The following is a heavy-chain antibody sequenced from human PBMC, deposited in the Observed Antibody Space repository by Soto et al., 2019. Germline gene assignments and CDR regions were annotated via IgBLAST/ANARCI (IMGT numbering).Heavy chain of an antibody. CDR2: IWYDGSNK. Sequence: VQLVESGGGVVQPGRSLSHSCAASGFTFSSYGIHWVRQAPGKGLEWVAVIWYDGSNKYYADSVKGRFTISRDNSKNTLYLQMNSLRAEDTAVYYCAREVLVRGIKYHGMDVWGQGTTVTVSS. J-gene: IGHJ6*02. V-gene: IGHV3-33*01. D-gene: IGHD3-10*01. CDR1: GFTFSSYG. CDR3: AREVLVRGIKYHGMDV.